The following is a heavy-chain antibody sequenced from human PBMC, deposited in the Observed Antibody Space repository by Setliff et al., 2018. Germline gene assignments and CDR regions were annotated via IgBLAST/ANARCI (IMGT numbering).Heavy chain of an antibody. J-gene: IGHJ4*02. CDR2: IFYSGDT. D-gene: IGHD3-16*01. Sequence: PSETLSLTCAVSGGSVTSHYWSWIRQPPGKGLEWIGFIFYSGDTNSNPSLKSRVTMSVDTSKNQFSLKLNSVTAADTATYYCARGDTSTFWDWGQGTLVTVSS. CDR1: GGSVTSHY. V-gene: IGHV4-59*02. CDR3: ARGDTSTFWD.